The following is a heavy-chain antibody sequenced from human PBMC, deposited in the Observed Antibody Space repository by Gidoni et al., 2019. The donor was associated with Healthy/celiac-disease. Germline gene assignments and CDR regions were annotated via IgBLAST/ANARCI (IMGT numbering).Heavy chain of an antibody. J-gene: IGHJ3*02. D-gene: IGHD4-17*01. CDR3: AKVGARGGDYYLYAFDI. V-gene: IGHV3-23*01. Sequence: EVQLLASGGGLVQPGGSLRLSCAASGFTFSSKARSWVRQVPGKGLGWVSAISGSGGSTYYADSVKGRFTISRDNSKNTLYLQMNSLRAEDTAVYYCAKVGARGGDYYLYAFDIWGQGTMVTVSS. CDR2: ISGSGGST. CDR1: GFTFSSKA.